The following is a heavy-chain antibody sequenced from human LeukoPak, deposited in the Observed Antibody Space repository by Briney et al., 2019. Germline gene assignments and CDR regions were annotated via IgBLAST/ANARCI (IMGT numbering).Heavy chain of an antibody. CDR3: AKDRTTQDFDWYPYYFDS. CDR1: GFTFSSYG. Sequence: GGSLRLSCAASGFTFSSYGMHWVRQAPGKGLEWVSAISASGGGTYYADSVKGRFTISRDNSKNTLYLQMNSLRAEDTAIYYCAKDRTTQDFDWYPYYFDSWGQGTLVTVSS. CDR2: ISASGGGT. D-gene: IGHD3-9*01. J-gene: IGHJ4*02. V-gene: IGHV3-23*01.